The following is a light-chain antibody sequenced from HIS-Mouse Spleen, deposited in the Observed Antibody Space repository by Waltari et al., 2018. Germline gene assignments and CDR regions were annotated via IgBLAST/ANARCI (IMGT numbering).Light chain of an antibody. J-gene: IGLJ2*01. CDR2: DDS. Sequence: SYVLTQPPSVSVAPGPTARITCGGNNIGSTRVHWYQQTPGQAPVLVVYDDSARPSGIPERFSGSNSGNTATLTISRVEAGDEADYYCQVWDSSSDPVVFGGGTKLTVL. V-gene: IGLV3-21*02. CDR1: NIGSTR. CDR3: QVWDSSSDPVV.